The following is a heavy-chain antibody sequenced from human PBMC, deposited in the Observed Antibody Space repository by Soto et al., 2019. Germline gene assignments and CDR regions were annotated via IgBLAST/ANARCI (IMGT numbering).Heavy chain of an antibody. D-gene: IGHD3-22*01. CDR2: INAGNGNT. V-gene: IGHV1-3*05. Sequence: QVQLVQSGAEEKKPGASVKVSCKASGYTFTSYAMHWVRQAPGQRLEWMGWINAGNGNTKYSQKFQGRVTITRDTSASTAYMELSSLRSEDTAVYYCAREVNYYDSRGTFDYWGQGTLVTVSS. CDR3: AREVNYYDSRGTFDY. CDR1: GYTFTSYA. J-gene: IGHJ4*02.